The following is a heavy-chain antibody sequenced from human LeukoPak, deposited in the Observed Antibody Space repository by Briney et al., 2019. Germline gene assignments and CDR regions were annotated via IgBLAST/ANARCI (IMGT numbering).Heavy chain of an antibody. CDR1: GGSISSYY. J-gene: IGHJ4*02. Sequence: SETLSLTCTVSGGSISSYYWSWIRQPPGKGLEWIGYIYYSGSTNYNPSLKSRVTISVDTSKNQFSLKMSSVTAADTAAYYCASNYYGSGSLDYWGQGNLVTVSS. CDR2: IYYSGST. V-gene: IGHV4-59*08. CDR3: ASNYYGSGSLDY. D-gene: IGHD3-10*01.